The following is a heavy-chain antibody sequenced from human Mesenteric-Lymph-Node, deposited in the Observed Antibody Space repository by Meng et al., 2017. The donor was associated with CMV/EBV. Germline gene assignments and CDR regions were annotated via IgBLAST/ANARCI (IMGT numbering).Heavy chain of an antibody. CDR2: MNRDGSDR. V-gene: IGHV3-7*03. Sequence: GESLKISCSVSGFTLSNYWMDWVRQAPGKGLEWVANMNRDGSDRNYVDSVKGRFTISRDNSKNTLYLQMNSLRAEDTAVYYCARFNWGSSRYFDYWGQGTLVTVSS. J-gene: IGHJ4*02. CDR1: GFTLSNYW. CDR3: ARFNWGSSRYFDY. D-gene: IGHD7-27*01.